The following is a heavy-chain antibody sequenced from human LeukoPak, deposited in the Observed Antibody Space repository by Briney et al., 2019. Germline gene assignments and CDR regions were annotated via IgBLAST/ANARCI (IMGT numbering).Heavy chain of an antibody. J-gene: IGHJ4*02. CDR1: GFTFSSYA. Sequence: GRSLRLSCAASGFTFSSYAMSWVRQAPGKGLEWVSAISGSGGSTYYADSVKGRFTISRDNSKNTLYLQMNSLRAEDTAVYYCATQLWDYYGSGSYPYWGQGTLVTVSS. CDR2: ISGSGGST. CDR3: ATQLWDYYGSGSYPY. V-gene: IGHV3-23*01. D-gene: IGHD3-10*01.